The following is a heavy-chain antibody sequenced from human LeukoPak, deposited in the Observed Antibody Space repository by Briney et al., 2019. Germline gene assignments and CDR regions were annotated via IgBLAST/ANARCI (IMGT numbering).Heavy chain of an antibody. J-gene: IGHJ4*02. Sequence: GGSLSLSCAASGFTFSSYAMSWVRQAPGKGLEWVSAISTSAGDTYYTDSVKGRFTISRDNPENTLFLQMNSLRAEDTAVYYCAKHIIVGTTKSMDSWGQGTLVTVSS. CDR3: AKHIIVGTTKSMDS. CDR2: ISTSAGDT. CDR1: GFTFSSYA. V-gene: IGHV3-23*01. D-gene: IGHD1-26*01.